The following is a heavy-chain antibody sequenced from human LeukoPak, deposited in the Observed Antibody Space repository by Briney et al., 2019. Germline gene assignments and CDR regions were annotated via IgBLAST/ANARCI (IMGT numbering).Heavy chain of an antibody. CDR2: INYSGST. J-gene: IGHJ4*02. CDR3: ARAERPWELLDY. Sequence: SQTLSLTXTVSGGSISGTNYYWSWIRQPPGNGLEWLGYINYSGSTYYNPSLKSRLLISVDTSKRQFSVRLTSVTAADTAVYYCARAERPWELLDYWGQGALVAVSS. V-gene: IGHV4-30-4*01. D-gene: IGHD1-26*01. CDR1: GGSISGTNYY.